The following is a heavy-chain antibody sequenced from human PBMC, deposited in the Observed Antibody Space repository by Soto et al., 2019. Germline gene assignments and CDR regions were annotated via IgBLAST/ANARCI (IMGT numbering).Heavy chain of an antibody. V-gene: IGHV3-33*01. CDR3: QRDGKGWSSSSHYYCYTDV. CDR1: GFTFSSYG. D-gene: IGHD6-6*01. Sequence: QVQLVESGGGVVQPGRSLRLSCAASGFTFSSYGMHWVRQAPGKGLEWVAVIWYDGSNKYYADSVKGRFTISRDNSKNTLFLQMNSLRDEDTAVYYCQRDGKGWSSSSHYYCYTDVWGRGTTVTVS. J-gene: IGHJ6*03. CDR2: IWYDGSNK.